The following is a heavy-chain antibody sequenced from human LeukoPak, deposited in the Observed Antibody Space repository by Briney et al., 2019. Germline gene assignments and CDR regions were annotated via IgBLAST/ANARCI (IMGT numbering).Heavy chain of an antibody. V-gene: IGHV3-30-3*01. CDR3: ARDTLYGNYFDY. CDR2: ISYDGSNK. J-gene: IGHJ4*02. CDR1: GFTFSSYA. D-gene: IGHD3-10*01. Sequence: GRSLRLSCAASGFTFSSYAMHWVRQAPGKGLEWVAVISYDGSNKYYAESVKGRFTISRDNSKNTLYLQMTSLRAEDTAVYYCARDTLYGNYFDYWGQGTLVTVSS.